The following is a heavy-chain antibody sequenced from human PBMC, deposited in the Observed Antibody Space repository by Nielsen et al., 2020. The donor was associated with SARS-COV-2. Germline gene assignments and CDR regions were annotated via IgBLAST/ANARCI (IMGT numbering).Heavy chain of an antibody. CDR1: GFTVSSNY. D-gene: IGHD3-3*01. Sequence: GGSLRLSCAASGFTVSSNYMSWVRQAPGKGLEWVSVIYSGGSTYYADSVKGRFTISRDNSKNTLYLQMNSLRAEDTAVYYCARDPGRRRITIFGVVISGMDVWGQGTTATVSS. V-gene: IGHV3-53*01. J-gene: IGHJ6*02. CDR3: ARDPGRRRITIFGVVISGMDV. CDR2: IYSGGST.